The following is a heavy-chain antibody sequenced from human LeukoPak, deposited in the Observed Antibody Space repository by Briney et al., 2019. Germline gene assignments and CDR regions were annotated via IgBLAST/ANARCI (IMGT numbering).Heavy chain of an antibody. Sequence: PSETLSLTCAVYGGSFSGYYWSWIRQPPGKGLEWIGEINHSGSTNYNPSLKSRVTISVDTSKNQFSLKLSSVTAADTAVYYCARGMDAFDNWGQGTMVTVSS. CDR1: GGSFSGYY. J-gene: IGHJ3*02. CDR3: ARGMDAFDN. D-gene: IGHD3/OR15-3a*01. V-gene: IGHV4-34*01. CDR2: INHSGST.